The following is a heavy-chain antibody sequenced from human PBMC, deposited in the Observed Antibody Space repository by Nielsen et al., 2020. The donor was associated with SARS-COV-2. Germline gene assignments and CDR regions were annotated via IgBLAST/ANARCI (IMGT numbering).Heavy chain of an antibody. CDR2: INPYSGGT. V-gene: IGHV1-2*06. CDR3: ARARATIFGLVMSYGMDV. CDR1: GYTFTDNY. J-gene: IGHJ6*02. Sequence: ASVKVSCKASGYTFTDNYIHWVRQAPGQGLEWMGRINPYSGGTNYAQKFQGTVTITRDASISTVYMELTSDDTAVYYCARARATIFGLVMSYGMDVWGQGTTVAVSS. D-gene: IGHD3/OR15-3a*01.